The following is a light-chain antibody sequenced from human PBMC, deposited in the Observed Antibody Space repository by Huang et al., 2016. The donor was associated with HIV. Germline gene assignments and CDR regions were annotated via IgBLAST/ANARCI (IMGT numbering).Light chain of an antibody. V-gene: IGKV3-15*01. CDR3: QQYNDWPIT. CDR2: AAS. CDR1: QSVSIN. J-gene: IGKJ3*01. Sequence: EIVMTQSPAPLSLSPGQGATLSCRASQSVSINLAWYQQKAGQAPRLLIYAASTRATGIPARFRGSGSGTEFTLTINSLQSEDFAVYFCQQYNDWPITFGPGTTVDIK.